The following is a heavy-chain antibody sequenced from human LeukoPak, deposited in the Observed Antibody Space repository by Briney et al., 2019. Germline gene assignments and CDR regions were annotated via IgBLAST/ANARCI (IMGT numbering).Heavy chain of an antibody. J-gene: IGHJ4*02. CDR3: AREAGYYDILTGYCPGNFDY. V-gene: IGHV3-7*01. CDR1: GLTFNNAW. Sequence: GSLRLSCAASGLTFNNAWLTWVRQAPGQGLERVANRKQDGSEKYYVDSVKGRFTISRDNAKNSLYLQMNSLRAEETAVYYCAREAGYYDILTGYCPGNFDYWGQGTLVTVSS. CDR2: RKQDGSEK. D-gene: IGHD3-9*01.